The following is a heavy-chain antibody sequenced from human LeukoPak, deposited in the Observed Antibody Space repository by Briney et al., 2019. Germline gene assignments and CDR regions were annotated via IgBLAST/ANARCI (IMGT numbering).Heavy chain of an antibody. CDR1: GGSISSYY. CDR2: IYYSGST. D-gene: IGHD3-16*01. CDR3: ARAPDADDYVWGSYKPLGDYYYMDV. J-gene: IGHJ6*03. V-gene: IGHV4-59*01. Sequence: SETLSLTCTVSGGSISSYYWSWIRQPPGKGLEWIGYIYYSGSTNYNPSLKSRVTISVDTSKNQFSLKLSSVTAADTAVYYCARAPDADDYVWGSYKPLGDYYYMDVWGKGTTVTVSS.